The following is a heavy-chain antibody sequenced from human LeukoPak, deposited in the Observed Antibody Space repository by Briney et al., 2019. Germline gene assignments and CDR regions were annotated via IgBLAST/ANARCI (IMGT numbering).Heavy chain of an antibody. J-gene: IGHJ4*02. D-gene: IGHD6-13*01. V-gene: IGHV4-34*01. CDR2: INHSGST. CDR3: ARGWGYSSSRPTAFDF. CDR1: GGSFSGYY. Sequence: SETLSLTCAVYGGSFSGYYWSWIRQPPGKGLEWIGEINHSGSTNYNPSLKSRVTISVGTSKNQFSLKLSSVTAADTAVYYCARGWGYSSSRPTAFDFWGQGTLVTVSS.